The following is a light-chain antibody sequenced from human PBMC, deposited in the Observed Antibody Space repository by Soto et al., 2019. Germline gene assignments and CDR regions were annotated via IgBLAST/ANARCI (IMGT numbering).Light chain of an antibody. J-gene: IGLJ1*01. V-gene: IGLV2-14*01. CDR3: QSYDSSLSGSDV. Sequence: QSVLTQPASLSGSPGQSITISCTGTSSDVGGYNYVSWYQQHPGKAPKLMIYGNSNRPSGVPDRFSGSKSGTSASLAITGLQAEDEADYYCQSYDSSLSGSDVFGTGTKVTVL. CDR2: GNS. CDR1: SSDVGGYNY.